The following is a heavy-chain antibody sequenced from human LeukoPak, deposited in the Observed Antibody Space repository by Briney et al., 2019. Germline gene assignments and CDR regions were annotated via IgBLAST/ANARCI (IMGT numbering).Heavy chain of an antibody. CDR3: ASRVR. V-gene: IGHV3-30*03. CDR2: ISYDGSNK. Sequence: PGRSLRLSCAASGFTFSSYGMHWVRQAPGKGLEWVAVISYDGSNKYYTDSVKGRFTISRDNSKNTLYLQMNSLRVEDTAVYYCASRVRWGQGTLVTVSS. CDR1: GFTFSSYG. D-gene: IGHD1-1*01. J-gene: IGHJ4*02.